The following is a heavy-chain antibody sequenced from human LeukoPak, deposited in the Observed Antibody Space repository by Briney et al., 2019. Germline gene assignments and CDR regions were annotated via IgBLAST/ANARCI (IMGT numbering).Heavy chain of an antibody. V-gene: IGHV3-64*01. Sequence: GGSLRLSCAASEFTFSSYAMSWIRQSRGKGLEWVSAISSNGGSTYYANSVKGRFTISRDNSKNTLYLQMGSLRAEDMAVYYCARIRTYYDSSGYYDYWGQGTLVTVSS. CDR2: ISSNGGST. J-gene: IGHJ4*02. D-gene: IGHD3-22*01. CDR1: EFTFSSYA. CDR3: ARIRTYYDSSGYYDY.